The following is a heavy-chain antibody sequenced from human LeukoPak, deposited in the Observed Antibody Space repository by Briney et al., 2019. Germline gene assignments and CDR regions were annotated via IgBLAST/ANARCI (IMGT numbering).Heavy chain of an antibody. CDR1: GGSISGFY. D-gene: IGHD5-12*01. Sequence: PSETLSLTCTVSGGSISGFYWSWIRQPAGKGLEWIGRIYPSGGTNYNPSLKSRVTMSTDTSKNQFSLKLSSVTAADTAVYYCARDRLVATISANYYYYGMDVWGQGTTVTVSS. J-gene: IGHJ6*02. CDR2: IYPSGGT. CDR3: ARDRLVATISANYYYYGMDV. V-gene: IGHV4-4*07.